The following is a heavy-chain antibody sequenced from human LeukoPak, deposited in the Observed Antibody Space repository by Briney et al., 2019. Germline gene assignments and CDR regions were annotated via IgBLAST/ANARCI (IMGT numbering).Heavy chain of an antibody. CDR3: ARVGRSRGSLPNSYYYMDV. J-gene: IGHJ6*03. CDR2: IIPMFGSA. CDR1: GDIFNSYS. D-gene: IGHD1-26*01. Sequence: SVKVSCKASGDIFNSYSVSWVRQAPGQGLEWMGGIIPMFGSANYAQKFQGRVTVTTDQSTTTAYMELSSLSSEDTAVYYCARVGRSRGSLPNSYYYMDVWGKGTMVTVSS. V-gene: IGHV1-69*05.